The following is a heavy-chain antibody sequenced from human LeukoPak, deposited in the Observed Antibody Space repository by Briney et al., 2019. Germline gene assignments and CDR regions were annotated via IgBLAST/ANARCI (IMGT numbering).Heavy chain of an antibody. V-gene: IGHV4-34*01. CDR2: INHSGST. D-gene: IGHD2-2*01. Sequence: PSETLSLTCAVYGGSFSGYYWSWIRQPPGKGLEWIGEINHSGSTNYNPSLKSRVTISVDTSKNQFSLELSSVTAADTAVYYCARSARPRYCSSTSCRYAEYFQHWGQGTLVTVSS. CDR3: ARSARPRYCSSTSCRYAEYFQH. CDR1: GGSFSGYY. J-gene: IGHJ1*01.